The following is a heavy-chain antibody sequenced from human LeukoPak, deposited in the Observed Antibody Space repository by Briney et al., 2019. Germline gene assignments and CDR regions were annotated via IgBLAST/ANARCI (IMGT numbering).Heavy chain of an antibody. D-gene: IGHD1-26*01. J-gene: IGHJ4*02. CDR3: AKFAVGANFDY. CDR2: ISSSSITI. Sequence: GGSLRLSCAASGFTFSSYSMNWVRQAPGKGLEWVSYISSSSITIYYADSVKGRFTVSRDNSKNTLYLQMNSLRAEDTAVYYCAKFAVGANFDYWGQGTLVTVSS. V-gene: IGHV3-48*01. CDR1: GFTFSSYS.